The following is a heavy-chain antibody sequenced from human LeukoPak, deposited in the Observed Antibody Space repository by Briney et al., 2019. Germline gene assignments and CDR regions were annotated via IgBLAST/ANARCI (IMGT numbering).Heavy chain of an antibody. V-gene: IGHV4-38-2*02. Sequence: SGTLSLTCTVSGYSISSGYYWGWIRQPPGKGLEWIGSIYHSGSTYYNPSLKSRVTISVDTSKNQFSLKLSSVTAADTAVYYCARTPTYYYDSSSDYFDYWGQGTLVTVSS. CDR2: IYHSGST. CDR3: ARTPTYYYDSSSDYFDY. J-gene: IGHJ4*02. CDR1: GYSISSGYY. D-gene: IGHD3-22*01.